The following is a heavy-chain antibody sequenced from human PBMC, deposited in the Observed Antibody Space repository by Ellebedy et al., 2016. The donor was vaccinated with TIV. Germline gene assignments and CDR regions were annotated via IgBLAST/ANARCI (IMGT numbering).Heavy chain of an antibody. CDR2: ISDSGGNT. CDR1: GFPFSSYA. Sequence: GESLKISXAASGFPFSSYAMSWVRQPPGKGLEWVSSISDSGGNTYYADSVRGRFTFSRDNSKNTLYLQMDSLRPEDTAIYYCAKDESGGDLPRPFDHWGQGTLVTVSS. V-gene: IGHV3-23*01. D-gene: IGHD5-12*01. J-gene: IGHJ4*02. CDR3: AKDESGGDLPRPFDH.